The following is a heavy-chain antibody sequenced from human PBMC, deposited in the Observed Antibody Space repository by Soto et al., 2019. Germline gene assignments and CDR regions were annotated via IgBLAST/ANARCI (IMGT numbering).Heavy chain of an antibody. Sequence: EVQLAESGGDLVQTGGSLRLSCVGSGFTFSYYEMNWVRQAPGKGLERVAFISHTDRLTHYPDSVKGRFTISRDNAKNSLYLEMTNLRVEDTAVYYCARDTGRASADLWGQGTLVSVSS. V-gene: IGHV3-48*03. CDR2: ISHTDRLT. CDR1: GFTFSYYE. CDR3: ARDTGRASADL. D-gene: IGHD6-13*01. J-gene: IGHJ5*02.